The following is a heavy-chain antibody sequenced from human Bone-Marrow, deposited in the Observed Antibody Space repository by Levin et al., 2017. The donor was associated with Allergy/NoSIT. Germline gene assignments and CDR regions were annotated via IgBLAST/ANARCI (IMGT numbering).Heavy chain of an antibody. J-gene: IGHJ4*02. CDR2: IKQDASET. V-gene: IGHV3-7*01. CDR3: ATNRTAGGW. CDR1: GFAFRTYW. D-gene: IGHD2-15*01. Sequence: GASVKVSCGASGFAFRTYWMNWVRQAPGKGLEWVANIKQDASETYYVDSVKGRFTISRDNAKSSVYLQMNSLRVDDTAIYYCATNRTAGGWWGQGTLVTVSS.